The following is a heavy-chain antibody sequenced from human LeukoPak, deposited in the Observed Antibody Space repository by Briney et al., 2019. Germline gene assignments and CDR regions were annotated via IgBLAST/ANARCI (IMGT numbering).Heavy chain of an antibody. J-gene: IGHJ4*02. CDR1: GFTFGDYG. CDR3: ARAHNWKYGTFDY. D-gene: IGHD1-7*01. Sequence: GGSLRLSCAASGFTFGDYGMHWVRQAPGKGLEWVAYIQYDGSNEQYADSVKGRFSISRDSSKNILYLQMNSLRVEDTAVYYCARAHNWKYGTFDYWGQGTLVTVSS. CDR2: IQYDGSNE. V-gene: IGHV3-30*02.